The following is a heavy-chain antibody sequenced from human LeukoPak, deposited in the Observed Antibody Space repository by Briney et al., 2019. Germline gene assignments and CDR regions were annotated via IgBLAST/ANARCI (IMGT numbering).Heavy chain of an antibody. Sequence: SETLSLTCTVSGGSISSSSYYWGWIRQPPGKGLEWIGSIYYSGSTYYNPSLKSRVTISVDTSKNQFSLKLSSVTAADTAVYYCASTLNYYDSSGYYYLGYYYYYMDVWGKGTTVTVSS. D-gene: IGHD3-22*01. CDR3: ASTLNYYDSSGYYYLGYYYYYMDV. CDR2: IYYSGST. CDR1: GGSISSSSYY. J-gene: IGHJ6*03. V-gene: IGHV4-39*07.